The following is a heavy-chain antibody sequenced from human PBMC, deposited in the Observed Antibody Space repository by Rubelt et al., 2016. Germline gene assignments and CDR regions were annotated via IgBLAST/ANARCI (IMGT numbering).Heavy chain of an antibody. J-gene: IGHJ4*02. CDR1: GGPISHYY. CDR2: IYSSGST. D-gene: IGHD1-26*01. V-gene: IGHV4-59*01. Sequence: QVQLQESGPGLVKPSETLSLTCTVSGGPISHYYWNWIRQPPGKGLEWIGYIYSSGSTNYNPSLKSRVTISVDPSKNQFSLRLTAGTAADTAVYYCARDKVGATNFDYWGQGTLVTVSS. CDR3: ARDKVGATNFDY.